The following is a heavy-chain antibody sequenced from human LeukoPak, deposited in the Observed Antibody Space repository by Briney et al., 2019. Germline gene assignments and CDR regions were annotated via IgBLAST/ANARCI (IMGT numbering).Heavy chain of an antibody. CDR3: ARDYYYYDSSGYYSLGDY. Sequence: PGGSLRLSCAASGFTVSSNYMSWVRQAPGKGLEWVSVIYSGGSTYYADSVKGRFTISRDNSKNTLYLQMNSLRAEDTAVYYCARDYYYYDSSGYYSLGDYWGRGTLVTVSS. V-gene: IGHV3-53*01. J-gene: IGHJ4*02. CDR1: GFTVSSNY. D-gene: IGHD3-22*01. CDR2: IYSGGST.